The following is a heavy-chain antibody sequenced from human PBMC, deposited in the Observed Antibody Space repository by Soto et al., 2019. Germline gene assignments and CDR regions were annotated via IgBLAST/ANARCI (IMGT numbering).Heavy chain of an antibody. CDR3: ARARKGYCSGGSCYRSSGYYYYGMDV. CDR2: IIPICGTA. CDR1: GGTFSSYA. J-gene: IGHJ6*02. D-gene: IGHD2-15*01. Sequence: QVQLVQSGAEVKKPGSSVKVSCKASGGTFSSYAISWVRQAPGQGPAWMGGIIPICGTANYAQQFQGRVTITADESTSSAYMELSSPRSEDTAVYYCARARKGYCSGGSCYRSSGYYYYGMDVWGQGTTVTVSS. V-gene: IGHV1-69*01.